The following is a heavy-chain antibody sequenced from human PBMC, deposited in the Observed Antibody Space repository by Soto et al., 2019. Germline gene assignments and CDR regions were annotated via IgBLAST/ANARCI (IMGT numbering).Heavy chain of an antibody. V-gene: IGHV3-21*01. CDR3: ARVVVYYDPYYYYGIDV. J-gene: IGHJ6*02. CDR1: GFTFSSYN. CDR2: ISSSSSYI. Sequence: EVQLVESGGGLVKPGGSLRLSCAASGFTFSSYNMNWVRQAPGKGLEWVSSISSSSSYIYYADSVKGRFTISRDNAKNSMYLQMNRLRAEDTAEYYCARVVVYYDPYYYYGIDVWGQGTTVTVSS. D-gene: IGHD3-22*01.